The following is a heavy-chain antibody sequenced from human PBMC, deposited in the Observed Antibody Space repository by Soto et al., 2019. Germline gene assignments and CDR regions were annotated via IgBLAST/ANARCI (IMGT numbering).Heavy chain of an antibody. CDR3: AHRVLRTVFGLVTTTAIYFDF. CDR1: GFSLTTSGVG. CDR2: FYWDDDK. J-gene: IGHJ4*02. V-gene: IGHV2-5*02. D-gene: IGHD3-3*01. Sequence: QITLNESGPTLVKPTQTLTLTCTFSGFSLTTSGVGVGWIRQSPGKAPEGLALFYWDDDKRYSPSLKSRLTITKDTSKNQVVLTMANLDPADTATYYCAHRVLRTVFGLVTTTAIYFDFWGQGTPVAVSS.